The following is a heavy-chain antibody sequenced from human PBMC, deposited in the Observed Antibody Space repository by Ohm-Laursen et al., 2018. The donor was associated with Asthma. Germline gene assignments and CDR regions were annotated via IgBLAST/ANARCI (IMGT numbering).Heavy chain of an antibody. CDR3: ARLSSSYYY. V-gene: IGHV4-59*01. J-gene: IGHJ4*02. Sequence: GTLSLTCPVSGGSISSYYWSWIRQPPGKGLEWIGYIYYSGSTNYNPSLKSRVTISVDTSKNQFSLKLSSVTAADTAVYYCARLSSSYYYWGQGTLVTVSS. CDR1: GGSISSYY. D-gene: IGHD6-13*01. CDR2: IYYSGST.